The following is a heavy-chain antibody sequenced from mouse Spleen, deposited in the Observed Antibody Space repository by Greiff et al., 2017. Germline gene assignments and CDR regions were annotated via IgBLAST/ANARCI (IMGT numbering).Heavy chain of an antibody. CDR3: ASYYSNYEGFAY. D-gene: IGHD2-5*01. CDR1: GFNIKDYY. J-gene: IGHJ3*01. V-gene: IGHV14-2*01. Sequence: EVKLLESGAELVKPGASVKLSCTASGFNIKDYYMHWVKQRTEQGLEWIGRIDPEDGETKYAPKFQGKATITADTSSNTAYLQLSSLTSEDTAVYYCASYYSNYEGFAYWGQGTLVTVSA. CDR2: IDPEDGET.